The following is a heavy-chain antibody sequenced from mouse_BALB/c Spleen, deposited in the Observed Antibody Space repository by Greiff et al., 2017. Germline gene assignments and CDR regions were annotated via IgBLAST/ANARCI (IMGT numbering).Heavy chain of an antibody. V-gene: IGHV1-7*01. Sequence: VQLQQSGAELAKPGASVKMSCKASGYTFTSYWMHWVKQRPGQGLEWIGYINPSTGYTEYNQKFKDKATLTADKSSSTAYMQLSSLTSEDSAVYYCAKPGTWYFDVWGAGTTVTVSS. D-gene: IGHD4-1*01. CDR3: AKPGTWYFDV. J-gene: IGHJ1*01. CDR2: INPSTGYT. CDR1: GYTFTSYW.